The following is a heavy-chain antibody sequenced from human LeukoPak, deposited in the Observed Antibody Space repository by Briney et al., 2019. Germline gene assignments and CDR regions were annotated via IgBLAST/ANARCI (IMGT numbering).Heavy chain of an antibody. Sequence: PGGSLRLSCAVSGFTVSNSYMTWVRRAPGKGLEWVSVIYRGGNTYYADSVKGRFTISRDNSKNTLYLQMNSLRAEDTAVYYCARDLATDDSWGQGTLVTVSS. CDR3: ARDLATDDS. J-gene: IGHJ4*02. CDR1: GFTVSNSY. CDR2: IYRGGNT. V-gene: IGHV3-66*01.